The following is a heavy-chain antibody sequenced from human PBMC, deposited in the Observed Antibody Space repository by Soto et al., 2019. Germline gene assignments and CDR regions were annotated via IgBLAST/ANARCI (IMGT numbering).Heavy chain of an antibody. CDR1: GGSISSVGYY. CDR2: IYNSGST. CDR3: VRETVGTIDR. Sequence: QVQLQESGPGLVKPSQTLSLTCTVSGGSISSVGYYWSWIRQHPGKGLEWIGYIYNSGSTHYDPSHKIRIFLPVVTSNIHFSPQLSSVTVAVTALYLCVRETVGTIDRWGQGTLVTVSS. D-gene: IGHD5-12*01. V-gene: IGHV4-31*03. J-gene: IGHJ1*01.